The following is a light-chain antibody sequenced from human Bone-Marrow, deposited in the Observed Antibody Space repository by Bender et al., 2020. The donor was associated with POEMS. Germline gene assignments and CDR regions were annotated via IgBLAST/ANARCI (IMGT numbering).Light chain of an antibody. V-gene: IGLV2-8*01. CDR3: SSYGGSGNVV. Sequence: QSALTQPPSASGSPGQSVTIACTGASSDVGYYNYVSWYQQHPGKAPKLMIYEVNKRPSGVPDRFSGSKSGNTASLTVSGLQAEDEADYYCSSYGGSGNVVFGGGTKLTVL. CDR1: SSDVGYYNY. CDR2: EVN. J-gene: IGLJ2*01.